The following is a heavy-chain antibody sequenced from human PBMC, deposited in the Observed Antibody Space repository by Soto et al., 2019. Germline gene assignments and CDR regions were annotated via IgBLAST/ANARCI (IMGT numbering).Heavy chain of an antibody. Sequence: QVQLQESGPGLVKPSETLSLTCTVSGGSVSSGSYYWSWIRQPPGKGLEWIGYIYYSGSTNYNPSLKSRVTISVDTSKNQFSLKLSSVTAADTAVYYCAGLFYNWNDAYYYYYGMDVWGQGTTVTVSS. V-gene: IGHV4-61*01. CDR2: IYYSGST. J-gene: IGHJ6*02. CDR1: GGSVSSGSYY. D-gene: IGHD1-20*01. CDR3: AGLFYNWNDAYYYYYGMDV.